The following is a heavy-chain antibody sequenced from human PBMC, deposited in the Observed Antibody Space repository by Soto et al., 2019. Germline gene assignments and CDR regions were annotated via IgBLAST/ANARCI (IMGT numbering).Heavy chain of an antibody. J-gene: IGHJ6*02. CDR2: IYYSGST. D-gene: IGHD6-19*01. CDR3: ARFSGSYYYAMDV. CDR1: GGSISSYY. Sequence: PSETLSLTCTVSGGSISSYYWSWIRQPPGKGLEWIGYIYYSGSTNYNPSLKSRVTISVDTSKNQFSLKLSSVTAADTAVYYCARFSGSYYYAMDVWGQGSTVTVS. V-gene: IGHV4-59*01.